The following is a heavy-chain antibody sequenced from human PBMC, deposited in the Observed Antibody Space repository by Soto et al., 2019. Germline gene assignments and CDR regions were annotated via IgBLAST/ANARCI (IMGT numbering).Heavy chain of an antibody. CDR1: GDSVSSNGAC. CDR2: IYYRSKWFH. Sequence: SQTLSLTCVISGDSVSSNGACWNWIRQSPSRGLQWLGRIYYRSKWFHDYAASVESRMAINPDTSRNQFSLQLNYVTPEDTAVYYCARVHCSAGTCLDGLDFWGQGSTVTVSS. J-gene: IGHJ6*02. D-gene: IGHD2-15*01. V-gene: IGHV6-1*01. CDR3: ARVHCSAGTCLDGLDF.